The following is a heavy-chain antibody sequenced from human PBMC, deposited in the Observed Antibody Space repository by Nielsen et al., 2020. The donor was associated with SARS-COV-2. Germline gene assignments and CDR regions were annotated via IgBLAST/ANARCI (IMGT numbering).Heavy chain of an antibody. CDR3: ARGIAAAGGVWFDP. J-gene: IGHJ5*02. CDR2: IYYSGST. V-gene: IGHV4-39*01. Sequence: SETLSLTCTVSGGSISSSSYYWGWIRQPPGKGLEWIGSIYYSGSTYYSPSLKSRVTISVDTSKNQFSLKLSSVTAADTAVYYCARGIAAAGGVWFDPWGQGTLVTVSS. CDR1: GGSISSSSYY. D-gene: IGHD6-13*01.